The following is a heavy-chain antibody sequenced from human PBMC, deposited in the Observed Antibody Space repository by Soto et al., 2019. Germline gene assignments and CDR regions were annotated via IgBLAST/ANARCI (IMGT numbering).Heavy chain of an antibody. J-gene: IGHJ4*02. V-gene: IGHV4-39*01. CDR3: ARGSESTNWSLDY. CDR2: VSHIGST. CDR1: GGSISNSSYL. D-gene: IGHD2-2*01. Sequence: SETLSLTCTVSGGSISNSSYLWGWIRQPPGKGLQWIGSVSHIGSTNYNPSLKSRLTVSVGTSKTQSSLRLNSVTAADTAVYFCARGSESTNWSLDYWGQGTLVTVSS.